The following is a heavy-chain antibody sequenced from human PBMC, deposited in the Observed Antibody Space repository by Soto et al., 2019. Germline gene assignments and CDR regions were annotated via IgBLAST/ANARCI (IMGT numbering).Heavy chain of an antibody. CDR2: IYHTGST. CDR3: AHRPIVGAAI. D-gene: IGHD1-26*01. Sequence: QVQLQESGPGLVKPSGTLSLTCGVFGGSISTSNWWTWVRQPPGKGLEWIGEIYHTGSTNYNSSLMSRVTISLDKPNNQFSLKLSSVTAADTAVYYCAHRPIVGAAIWGQGTLVTVSS. V-gene: IGHV4-4*02. J-gene: IGHJ4*02. CDR1: GGSISTSNW.